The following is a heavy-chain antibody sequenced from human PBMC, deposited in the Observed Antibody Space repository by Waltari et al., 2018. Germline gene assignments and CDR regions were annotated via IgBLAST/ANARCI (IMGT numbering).Heavy chain of an antibody. J-gene: IGHJ4*02. Sequence: EVQLVESGGTLFQPGGSMRLSCAGPGLPFSRFWMTWVRQAPGKGLEWVANINQDGSEKHYVDSVKGRFTISRDNAKNSLSLQMNSLRAEDTAVYYCASGGHVDYCGQGTLVTVSS. V-gene: IGHV3-7*01. CDR1: GLPFSRFW. CDR2: INQDGSEK. CDR3: ASGGHVDY.